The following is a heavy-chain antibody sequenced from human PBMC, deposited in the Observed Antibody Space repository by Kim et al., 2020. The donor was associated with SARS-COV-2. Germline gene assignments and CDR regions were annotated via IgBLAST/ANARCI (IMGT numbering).Heavy chain of an antibody. Sequence: ASVKVSCKASGYTFTSYVINWVRQATGQGLEWMGWMNPHSGNTAYAQKFQGRVTMTRNTSINTAYMELSSLRSEDTAVYYCARVPARTWIRLWSPDYYCGMDVWGQGTTVTVSS. V-gene: IGHV1-8*01. CDR1: GYTFTSYV. D-gene: IGHD5-18*01. CDR2: MNPHSGNT. CDR3: ARVPARTWIRLWSPDYYCGMDV. J-gene: IGHJ6*02.